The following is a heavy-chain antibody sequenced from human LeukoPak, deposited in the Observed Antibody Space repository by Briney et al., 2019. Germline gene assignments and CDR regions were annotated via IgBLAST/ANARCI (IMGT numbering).Heavy chain of an antibody. CDR2: IYHSGST. CDR1: GYSISSGYY. J-gene: IGHJ4*02. D-gene: IGHD5-24*01. Sequence: PSETLSLTCTVSGYSISSGYYWGWIRQPPGKGLEWIGSIYHSGSTYYNPSLKSRVTISVDTSKNQFSLKLSSVTAADTAVYYCARRDGYNLLFDYWGQGTLVTVSS. CDR3: ARRDGYNLLFDY. V-gene: IGHV4-38-2*02.